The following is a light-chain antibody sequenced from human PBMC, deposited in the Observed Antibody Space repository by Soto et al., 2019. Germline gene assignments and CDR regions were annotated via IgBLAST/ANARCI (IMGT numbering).Light chain of an antibody. V-gene: IGLV1-44*01. CDR2: SNN. CDR3: AGWDDSLKGVV. J-gene: IGLJ2*01. Sequence: QSVLTQPPSASGTPGQRVTISCSGSSSNVGSNTVHWYQQLPGTAPKLFIYSNNQRPSGVPDRFSGSKSGTSASLAISGLQSENEADYYCAGWDDSLKGVVFGGGTQLTVL. CDR1: SSNVGSNT.